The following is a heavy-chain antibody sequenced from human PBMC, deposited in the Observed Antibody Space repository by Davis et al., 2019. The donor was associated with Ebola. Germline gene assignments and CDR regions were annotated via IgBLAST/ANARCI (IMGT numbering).Heavy chain of an antibody. CDR1: GFTFSHYA. D-gene: IGHD4-11*01. Sequence: GESLKISCAASGFTFSHYAMNWVRQAPGKGLEWVASISSSGSYTYYAESLKGRFTISRDNGKNAVYLPINSLTAEDTAVYFCARDKDNNYNVSPYYHGMDVWGQGTTVIASS. J-gene: IGHJ6*02. CDR3: ARDKDNNYNVSPYYHGMDV. V-gene: IGHV3-21*01. CDR2: ISSSGSYT.